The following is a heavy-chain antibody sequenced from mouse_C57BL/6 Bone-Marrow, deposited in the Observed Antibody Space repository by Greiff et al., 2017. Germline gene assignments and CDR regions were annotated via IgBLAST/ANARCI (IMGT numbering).Heavy chain of an antibody. J-gene: IGHJ3*01. CDR1: GYTFTDYY. V-gene: IGHV1-26*01. Sequence: EVQLQQSGPELVKPGASVKISCKAPGYTFTDYYMNWVKQSHGKSLEWIGDINPNNGGTSYNQKFKGKATLTVDKSSSTAYMELRSLTSEDSAVYYCARGVTLGWLPRLLALLYYWGQGTLVTVSA. CDR3: ARGVTLGWLPRLLALLYY. D-gene: IGHD2-3*01. CDR2: INPNNGGT.